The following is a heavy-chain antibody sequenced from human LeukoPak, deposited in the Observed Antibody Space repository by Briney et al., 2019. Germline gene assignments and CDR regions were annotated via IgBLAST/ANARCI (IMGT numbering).Heavy chain of an antibody. J-gene: IGHJ6*03. D-gene: IGHD3-10*01. V-gene: IGHV3-21*06. CDR3: AGDGGISRYYYYYMDV. CDR1: GFTFSDYS. CDR2: ISGTRNFI. Sequence: GGSLRLSCAASGFTFSDYSMNWVRQAPGKGLEWLSSISGTRNFIYYADSVKGRFTMSRDNAKNSLYLQMNSLRAEDTAVYYCAGDGGISRYYYYYMDVWGKGTTVTVSS.